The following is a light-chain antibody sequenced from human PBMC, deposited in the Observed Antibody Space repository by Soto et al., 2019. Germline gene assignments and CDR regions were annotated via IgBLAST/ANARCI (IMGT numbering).Light chain of an antibody. CDR1: QLVSTSY. CDR2: ATS. V-gene: IGKV3-20*01. CDR3: QQFGSSPYT. Sequence: EIVLTQAPANLSLSPGARATLSCRASQLVSTSYFAWYYQKPGQAPRLLLYATSRRATDIPDRFSGSGSGTYFTLTISRLEPEDFAVFYCQQFGSSPYTFGQGNKLEIK. J-gene: IGKJ2*01.